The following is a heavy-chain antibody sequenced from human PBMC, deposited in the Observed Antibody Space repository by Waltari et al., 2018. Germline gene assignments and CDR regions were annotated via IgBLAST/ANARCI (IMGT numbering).Heavy chain of an antibody. CDR1: GGSFSGYY. V-gene: IGHV4-34*01. CDR3: ARYSSSWRKYYFDY. CDR2: INHSGST. D-gene: IGHD6-13*01. Sequence: QVQLQQWGAGLLKPSETLSLTCAVYGGSFSGYYWSWIRQPPGKGLGWIGEINHSGSTNYHPSLKSRVTISVDTSKNQFSLKLSSVTAADTAVYYCARYSSSWRKYYFDYWGQGTLVTVSS. J-gene: IGHJ4*02.